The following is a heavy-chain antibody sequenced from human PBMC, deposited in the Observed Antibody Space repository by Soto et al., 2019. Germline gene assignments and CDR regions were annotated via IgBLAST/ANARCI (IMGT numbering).Heavy chain of an antibody. V-gene: IGHV1-3*01. CDR1: GKSFSNYA. CDR2: INVGRGNL. J-gene: IGHJ4*01. CDR3: AGDEHEYSSSLRRFDF. D-gene: IGHD6-13*01. Sequence: ASVKVSCKASGKSFSNYAIHWVRQSPGQGLEWMGWINVGRGNLKYSERVQGKVTLTRDPSASRAFMELSGLTSEDTAVYYCAGDEHEYSSSLRRFDFWG.